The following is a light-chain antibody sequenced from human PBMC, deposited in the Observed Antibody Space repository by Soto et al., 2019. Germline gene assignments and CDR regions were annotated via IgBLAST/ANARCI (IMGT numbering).Light chain of an antibody. Sequence: QSALTQPASVSGSPGQSITISCTGTSSDVGGYNYVSWYQHHPGKAPKLMIFEVSNRPSGVPDRFSGSKSGTSASLAITGLQAEDEADYYCQSYDSSLSGWVFGGGTKLTVL. V-gene: IGLV2-14*01. CDR2: EVS. J-gene: IGLJ3*02. CDR1: SSDVGGYNY. CDR3: QSYDSSLSGWV.